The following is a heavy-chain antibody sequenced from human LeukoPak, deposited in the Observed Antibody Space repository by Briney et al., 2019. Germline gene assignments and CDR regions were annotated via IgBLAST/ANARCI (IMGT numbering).Heavy chain of an antibody. J-gene: IGHJ3*02. Sequence: SQTLSLTCVVSGDIVSNNAWNWVRQTPSGGLECLGRTYYNSKWYNDYAESVKGRISINPDTSKNQFSLQLNSVTPEDTAVYYCARGWTRDGFNIWSQGTMVTVSS. D-gene: IGHD3/OR15-3a*01. CDR3: ARGWTRDGFNI. V-gene: IGHV6-1*01. CDR2: TYYNSKWYN. CDR1: GDIVSNNA.